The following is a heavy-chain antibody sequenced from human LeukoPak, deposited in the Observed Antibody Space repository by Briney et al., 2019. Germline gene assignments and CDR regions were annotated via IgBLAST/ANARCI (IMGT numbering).Heavy chain of an antibody. J-gene: IGHJ1*01. Sequence: SETLSLTCTVSGASASSYYWSWIRQPPGKGLEWIGYIYYSGSTNYNPSLKSRITISVDTSKNQFSLRLSSVTAADTAVYFCAMGFWYEEYFQHWGQGSLVIVSS. CDR2: IYYSGST. V-gene: IGHV4-59*02. D-gene: IGHD6-13*01. CDR3: AMGFWYEEYFQH. CDR1: GASASSYY.